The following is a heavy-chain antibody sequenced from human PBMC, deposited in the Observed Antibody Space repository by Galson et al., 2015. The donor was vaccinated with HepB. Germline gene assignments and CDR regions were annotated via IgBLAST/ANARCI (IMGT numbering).Heavy chain of an antibody. CDR1: GFTFSSYS. V-gene: IGHV3-48*01. CDR2: ISGSSSMI. D-gene: IGHD6-19*01. Sequence: SLRLSCAASGFTFSSYSMNWVRQAPGKGLEWVSYISGSSSMIYYADSVQGRFTISRDNAKNSLFLQMNSLRAEDTAVYYCARDLAVAVGLANWFDPWGQGTPVTVSS. CDR3: ARDLAVAVGLANWFDP. J-gene: IGHJ5*02.